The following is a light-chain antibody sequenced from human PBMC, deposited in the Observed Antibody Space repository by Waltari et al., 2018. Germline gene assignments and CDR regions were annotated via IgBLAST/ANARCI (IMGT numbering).Light chain of an antibody. CDR1: GSNIGAGYD. CDR2: GSS. Sequence: QSVLTQPPSVSRAPGQRVTISCTGRGSNIGAGYDVHWYQQLPRAAPKLLIYGSSTRPLGVPDRFFGSTSGTSASLAITGLQAEDEADYYCQSYDTSLSVVFGGGTKLTVL. V-gene: IGLV1-40*01. CDR3: QSYDTSLSVV. J-gene: IGLJ3*02.